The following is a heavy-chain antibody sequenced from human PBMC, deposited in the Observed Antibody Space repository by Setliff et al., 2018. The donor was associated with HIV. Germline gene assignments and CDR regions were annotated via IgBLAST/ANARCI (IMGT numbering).Heavy chain of an antibody. CDR2: ISIGSGGAI. Sequence: PVGSLRLSCAASGFTFRNYKFNWVRQAPGRGLEWVSSISIGSGGAIDYADSVQGRFTISRDNSKNSLYLQMNSLRVEDTAVYYCARDYLYYNLYNGSPVYGMDVWGQGTTVTVSS. J-gene: IGHJ6*02. CDR1: GFTFRNYK. CDR3: ARDYLYYNLYNGSPVYGMDV. D-gene: IGHD3-3*01. V-gene: IGHV3-48*03.